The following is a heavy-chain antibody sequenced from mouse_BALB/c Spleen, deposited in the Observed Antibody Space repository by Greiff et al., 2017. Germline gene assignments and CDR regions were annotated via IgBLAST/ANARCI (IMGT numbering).Heavy chain of an antibody. CDR1: GFTFSSYA. CDR2: ISSGGSYT. CDR3: AIHEDGNYSAWLAY. D-gene: IGHD2-1*01. Sequence: EVQRVESGGGLVKPGGSLKLSCAASGFTFSSYAMSWVRQTPEKRLEWVATISSGGSYTYYPDSVKGRFTISRDTAKNTLYLQMSSLRSEDTAMYYCAIHEDGNYSAWLAYWGQGTLVTVSA. V-gene: IGHV5-9-3*01. J-gene: IGHJ3*01.